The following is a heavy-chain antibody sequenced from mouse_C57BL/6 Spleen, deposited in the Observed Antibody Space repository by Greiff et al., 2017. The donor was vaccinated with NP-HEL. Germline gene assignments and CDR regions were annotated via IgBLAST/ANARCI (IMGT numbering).Heavy chain of an antibody. V-gene: IGHV1-26*01. CDR1: GYTFTDYY. Sequence: EVQLQQSGPELVKPGASVKISCKASGYTFTDYYMNWVKQSHGKSLEWIGDINPNNGGTSYNQKFKGKATLTVDKSSSTAYMELRSLTSEDSAVYYCARSYDPPWYFDVWGTGTTVTVSS. D-gene: IGHD2-3*01. CDR3: ARSYDPPWYFDV. J-gene: IGHJ1*03. CDR2: INPNNGGT.